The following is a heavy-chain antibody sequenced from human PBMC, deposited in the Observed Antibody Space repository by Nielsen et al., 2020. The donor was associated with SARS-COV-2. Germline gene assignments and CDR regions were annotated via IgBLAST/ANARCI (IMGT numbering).Heavy chain of an antibody. CDR2: INPNSGGT. Sequence: ASVKVSCKASGYTFTGYYMHWVRQAPGQGLEWMGRINPNSGGTNYAQKFQGRVTMTEDTSTDTAYMELSSLRSEDTAVYYCATSPPQVVGGWFDPWGQGTLVTVSS. D-gene: IGHD3-16*01. V-gene: IGHV1-2*06. CDR1: GYTFTGYY. CDR3: ATSPPQVVGGWFDP. J-gene: IGHJ5*02.